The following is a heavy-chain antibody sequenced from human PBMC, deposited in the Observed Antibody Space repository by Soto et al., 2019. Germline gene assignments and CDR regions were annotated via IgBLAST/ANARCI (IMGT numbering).Heavy chain of an antibody. Sequence: QVQLVESGGGVVQPGRSLRLSCAASGFTFSSYAMHWVRQAPGKGLEWVAVISYDGSNKYYADSVKGRFTISRDNSKNTRYLQMNSLRAEDTAVYYCARTPDYYYYGMDVW. J-gene: IGHJ6*01. CDR3: ARTPDYYYYGMDV. CDR1: GFTFSSYA. CDR2: ISYDGSNK. V-gene: IGHV3-30-3*01.